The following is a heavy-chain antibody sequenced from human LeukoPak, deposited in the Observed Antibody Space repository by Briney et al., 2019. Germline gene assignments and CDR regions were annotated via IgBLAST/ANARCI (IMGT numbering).Heavy chain of an antibody. D-gene: IGHD3-10*01. Sequence: SETLSLTCDVSGQSVTSDYWGWIRQSPGMGLEWIGETNRISPSGGPNYNPFLKSRATISVDKSKNQFSLKLSSVTAADTAVYYCAKISGSYGDPDYWGQGTLVTVSS. J-gene: IGHJ4*02. CDR2: TNRISPSGGP. V-gene: IGHV4-34*01. CDR3: AKISGSYGDPDY. CDR1: GQSVTSDY.